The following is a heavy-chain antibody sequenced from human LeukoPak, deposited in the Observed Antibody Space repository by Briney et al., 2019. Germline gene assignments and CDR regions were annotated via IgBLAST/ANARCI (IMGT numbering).Heavy chain of an antibody. CDR1: GFTFSSYG. CDR2: IKQDGSEK. Sequence: GGSLRLSCAASGFTFSSYGMHWVRQAPGKGLEWVANIKQDGSEKYYVDSVKGRFTISRDNAKNSLYLQMNSLRAEDTAVYYCARDEGGRGYSYGYDYWGQGTLVTVSS. D-gene: IGHD5-18*01. V-gene: IGHV3-7*01. CDR3: ARDEGGRGYSYGYDY. J-gene: IGHJ4*02.